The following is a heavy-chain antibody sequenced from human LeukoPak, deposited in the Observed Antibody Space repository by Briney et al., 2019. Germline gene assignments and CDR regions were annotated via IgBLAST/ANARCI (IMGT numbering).Heavy chain of an antibody. V-gene: IGHV4-4*02. CDR2: IYHLGNT. CDR3: SRDRDYYDSSGYPFDL. CDR1: GGSISSSNW. D-gene: IGHD3-22*01. Sequence: SETLSLTCTVSGGSISSSNWWSWVRPTPGKGLEWIGEIYHLGNTNYNPSLRRRVTMSVDKSKNQFSLKLSSVTAADTAIYYCSRDRDYYDSSGYPFDLWGRGTLVTVSS. J-gene: IGHJ4*02.